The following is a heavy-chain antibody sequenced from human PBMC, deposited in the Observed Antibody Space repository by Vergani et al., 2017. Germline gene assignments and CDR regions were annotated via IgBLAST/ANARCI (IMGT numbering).Heavy chain of an antibody. CDR1: GGSFSGSY. D-gene: IGHD4-11*01. J-gene: IGHJ4*02. CDR3: VGEYSNYVGR. Sequence: QVQLQQWGAGLLKPSETLSLTFAVYGGSFSGSYWSWIPPPPGKGLEWIGEINHSGNTNYNPSLKRRVTISVDTSKNQFSLKLSSVTAADTAVYYCVGEYSNYVGRWGQGTLVTVSA. CDR2: INHSGNT. V-gene: IGHV4-34*01.